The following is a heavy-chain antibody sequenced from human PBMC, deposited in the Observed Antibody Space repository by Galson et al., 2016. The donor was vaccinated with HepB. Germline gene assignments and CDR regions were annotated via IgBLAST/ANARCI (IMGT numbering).Heavy chain of an antibody. CDR2: MAFDGSDK. V-gene: IGHV3-30*18. Sequence: SLRLSCAASGFTFSNYGIHWVRQVSGKGLEWVAVMAFDGSDKYYTDSVRGRFTISRDNSNNTLYLQMNSLRAEDTAVYYCAKDRTPGTIATTASRSGVDVWGQGAAVSVPS. J-gene: IGHJ6*02. D-gene: IGHD6-13*01. CDR3: AKDRTPGTIATTASRSGVDV. CDR1: GFTFSNYG.